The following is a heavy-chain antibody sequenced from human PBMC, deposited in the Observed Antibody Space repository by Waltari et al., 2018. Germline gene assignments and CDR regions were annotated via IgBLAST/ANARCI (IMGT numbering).Heavy chain of an antibody. Sequence: QLYLVESGGGLVKPGGSLRLYCAASGSTFSDYYLCWIRQAPGKGLGWITWMTQTRGYANYADTVRGRFTNCGDNARSLLYRQRNSLRAEDTAVYYCARVAPRQHGYDGVGMDVWGQGTTVTVSS. CDR2: MTQTRGYA. CDR1: GSTFSDYY. V-gene: IGHV3-11*06. J-gene: IGHJ6*02. CDR3: ARVAPRQHGYDGVGMDV. D-gene: IGHD5-12*01.